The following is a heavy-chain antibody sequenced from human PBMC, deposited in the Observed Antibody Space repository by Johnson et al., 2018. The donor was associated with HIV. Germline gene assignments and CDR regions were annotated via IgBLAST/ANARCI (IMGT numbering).Heavy chain of an antibody. V-gene: IGHV3-13*01. Sequence: MLLVESGGGLVQPGGSLRLSCAASGFTFSSYDMHWVRQATGKGLEWVSAIGTAGDTYYPGSVKGRFTISRENAKNSLYLQMNSLRAGDTAVYYCARSLSSSWYEAAFDILGQGTMVTVSS. CDR2: IGTAGDT. J-gene: IGHJ3*02. CDR1: GFTFSSYD. CDR3: ARSLSSSWYEAAFDI. D-gene: IGHD6-13*01.